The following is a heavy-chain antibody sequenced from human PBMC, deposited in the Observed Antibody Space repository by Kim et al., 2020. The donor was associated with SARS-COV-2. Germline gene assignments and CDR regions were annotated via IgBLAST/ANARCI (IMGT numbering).Heavy chain of an antibody. V-gene: IGHV1-18*01. D-gene: IGHD3-22*01. Sequence: ASVKVSCKASGYTFTSYGISWVRQAPGQGLEWMGWISAYNGNTNYAQKLQGRVTMTTDTSTSTAYMELRSLRSDDTAVYYCARALPYYYDSSGYYGWFDPWGQGTLVTVSS. CDR1: GYTFTSYG. CDR2: ISAYNGNT. CDR3: ARALPYYYDSSGYYGWFDP. J-gene: IGHJ5*02.